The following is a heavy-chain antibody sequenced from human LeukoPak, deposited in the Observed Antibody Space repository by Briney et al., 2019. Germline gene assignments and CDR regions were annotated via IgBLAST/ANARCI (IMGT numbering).Heavy chain of an antibody. CDR1: GSYW. Sequence: GSLRLSCAASGSYWMHWVRQAPGKGLVWVSHINSDGSWTSYADSVKGRFTISKDNAKNTVYLQINNLRAEDTAVYYCVSFYETYWGRGTLVTVSS. CDR2: INSDGSWT. V-gene: IGHV3-74*01. J-gene: IGHJ4*02. D-gene: IGHD2/OR15-2a*01. CDR3: VSFYETY.